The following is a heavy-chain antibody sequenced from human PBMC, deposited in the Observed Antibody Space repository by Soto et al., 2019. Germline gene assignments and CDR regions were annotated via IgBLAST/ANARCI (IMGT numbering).Heavy chain of an antibody. CDR3: AHAYGGRSLY. D-gene: IGHD1-26*01. CDR2: IYWDDSK. Sequence: QITLKESGPTLVKPTHTLTLTCTFSGFSLTTDRVGVGWIRQPPGEALEWLAVIYWDDSKTYRPSLESRLTITKDTSKNQVALTMTNMDSLDTATYYCAHAYGGRSLYWGQGTLVTVSS. CDR1: GFSLTTDRVG. V-gene: IGHV2-5*02. J-gene: IGHJ4*02.